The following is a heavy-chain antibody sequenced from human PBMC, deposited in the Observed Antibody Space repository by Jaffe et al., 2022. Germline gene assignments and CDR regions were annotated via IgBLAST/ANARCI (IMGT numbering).Heavy chain of an antibody. CDR1: GFTFSDSG. J-gene: IGHJ4*02. V-gene: IGHV3-73*02. CDR2: IRSKANSYAT. CDR3: SIVDGYGSLDY. D-gene: IGHD5-18*01. Sequence: EVQLVESGGGLVQPGGSLKVSCAASGFTFSDSGVHWVRQASGKGLEWVGRIRSKANSYATAYAASVKGRFTISRDDSKNTAYLQMYSLKTEDTAVYYCSIVDGYGSLDYWGQGTLVTVSS.